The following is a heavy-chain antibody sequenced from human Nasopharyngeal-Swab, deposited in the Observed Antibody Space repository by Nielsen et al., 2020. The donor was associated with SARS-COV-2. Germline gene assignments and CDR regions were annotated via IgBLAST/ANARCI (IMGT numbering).Heavy chain of an antibody. CDR3: ARDLSIAAASI. D-gene: IGHD6-13*01. V-gene: IGHV3-30-3*01. CDR2: IPYDGSNK. Sequence: WIRQPPGKGLEWVAVIPYDGSNKYYADSVKGRFTISRDNSKNTLYLQMNSLRAEDTAVYYCARDLSIAAASIWGQGTLVTVSS. J-gene: IGHJ4*02.